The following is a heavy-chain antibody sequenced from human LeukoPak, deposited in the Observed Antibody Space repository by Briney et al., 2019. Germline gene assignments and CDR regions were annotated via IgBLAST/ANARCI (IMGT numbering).Heavy chain of an antibody. J-gene: IGHJ5*02. V-gene: IGHV3-7*04. CDR2: IKQDGSEK. Sequence: GGSLRLSCAASGFTFSSYWMSWVRQAPGKGLEWVANIKQDGSEKYYVDSVKGRLTISRDNAKNSLYLQMNSLRAEDTAVYYCARAHIVLMVYAVRWFDPWGQGTLVTVSS. CDR1: GFTFSSYW. CDR3: ARAHIVLMVYAVRWFDP. D-gene: IGHD2-8*01.